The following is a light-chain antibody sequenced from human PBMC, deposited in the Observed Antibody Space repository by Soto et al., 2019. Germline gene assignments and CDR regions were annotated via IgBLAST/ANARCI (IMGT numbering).Light chain of an antibody. J-gene: IGLJ3*02. Sequence: QSALTQPPSASGSPGQSVTISCTGTSSDVGGYNYVSWYQQHPDKAPKLMIYGVSKRPSGVPDRFSGSKSGNTASLTVSGLQAEDEADYYSSSYAGSNNLVFGGGTKLTVL. CDR2: GVS. V-gene: IGLV2-8*01. CDR3: SSYAGSNNLV. CDR1: SSDVGGYNY.